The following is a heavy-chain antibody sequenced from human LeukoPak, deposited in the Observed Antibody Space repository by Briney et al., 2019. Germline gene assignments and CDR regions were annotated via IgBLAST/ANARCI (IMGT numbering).Heavy chain of an antibody. CDR2: INAGNGNT. Sequence: ASVKVSCKASGYTFTSYAMHWVRQAPGQRLEWMGWINAGNGNTKYSQKFQGRVTITRDTSVSTAYMELSSLRSEDTAVYYCARGGYSGYDYANYLDYWGQGTLVTVSS. J-gene: IGHJ4*02. CDR1: GYTFTSYA. V-gene: IGHV1-3*01. CDR3: ARGGYSGYDYANYLDY. D-gene: IGHD5-12*01.